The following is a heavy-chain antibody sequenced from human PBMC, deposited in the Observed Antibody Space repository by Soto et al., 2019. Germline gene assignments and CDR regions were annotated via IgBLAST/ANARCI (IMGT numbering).Heavy chain of an antibody. CDR2: INHSGST. V-gene: IGHV4-34*01. D-gene: IGHD5-12*01. CDR1: GGSFSGYY. CDR3: ARGHESGSSMRLGFDY. J-gene: IGHJ4*02. Sequence: ETLSLTCAVYGGSFSGYYWSWIRQPPGKGLEWIGEINHSGSTNYNPSLKSRVTISVDTSKNQFSLKLSSVTAADTAVYYCARGHESGSSMRLGFDYWGQGTLVTVSS.